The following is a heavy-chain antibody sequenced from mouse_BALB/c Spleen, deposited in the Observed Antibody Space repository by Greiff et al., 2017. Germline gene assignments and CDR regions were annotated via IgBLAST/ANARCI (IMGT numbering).Heavy chain of an antibody. J-gene: IGHJ4*01. D-gene: IGHD3-1*01. CDR2: INPGSGGT. CDR3: AREGARATGAMDY. Sequence: VQLQQSGAELVRPGTSVKVSCKASGYAFTNYLIEWVKQRPGQGLEWIGVINPGSGGTNYNEKFKGKATLTADKSSSTAYMQLSSLTSDDSAVYFCAREGARATGAMDYWGQGTSVTVSS. V-gene: IGHV1-54*01. CDR1: GYAFTNYL.